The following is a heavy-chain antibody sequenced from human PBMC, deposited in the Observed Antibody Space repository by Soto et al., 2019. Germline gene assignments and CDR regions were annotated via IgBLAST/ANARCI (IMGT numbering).Heavy chain of an antibody. CDR2: IIPIFGTA. CDR1: GGTFSSYA. V-gene: IGHV1-69*13. J-gene: IGHJ6*02. CDR3: ARDVEYSSSSAYYYGMDV. D-gene: IGHD6-6*01. Sequence: SVKVSCKASGGTFSSYAISWVRQAPGQGLEWMGGIIPIFGTANYAQKFQGRVTITADESTSTAYMELSSLRSEDTAVHYCARDVEYSSSSAYYYGMDVWGQGTTVTVSS.